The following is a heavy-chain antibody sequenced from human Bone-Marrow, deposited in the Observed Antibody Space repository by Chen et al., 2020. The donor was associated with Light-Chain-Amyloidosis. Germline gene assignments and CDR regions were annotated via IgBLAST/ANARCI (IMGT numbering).Heavy chain of an antibody. V-gene: IGHV5-51*01. Sequence: EVHLELSGPEVQKPGDSLKTSCTGSGYTYPNYWSGWVRQLPGKGLEWMGVIYPDDSDARYSPSFEGQVTISADKSITTAYLQWKSLKASDTAMYYCARRRDGYNFDYWGQGTLVTVSS. D-gene: IGHD5-12*01. J-gene: IGHJ4*02. CDR3: ARRRDGYNFDY. CDR2: IYPDDSDA. CDR1: GYTYPNYW.